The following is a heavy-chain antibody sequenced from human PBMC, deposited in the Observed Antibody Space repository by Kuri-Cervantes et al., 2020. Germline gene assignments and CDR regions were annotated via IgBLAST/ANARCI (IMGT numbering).Heavy chain of an antibody. CDR3: ARESGYDPGDNWFDP. D-gene: IGHD5-12*01. J-gene: IGHJ5*02. CDR2: IYYNGNS. Sequence: GSLRLSCAASGGSVGSDTYYWHWIRQPPGRGLEWIGFIYYNGNSNYNPSLKSRVTISVDTSKNQFSLKLWSVTAADTAVYYCARESGYDPGDNWFDPWGQGTLVTVSS. V-gene: IGHV4-61*01. CDR1: GGSVGSDTYY.